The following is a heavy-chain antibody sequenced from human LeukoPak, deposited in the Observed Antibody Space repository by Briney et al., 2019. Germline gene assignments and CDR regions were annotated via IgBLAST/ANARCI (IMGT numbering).Heavy chain of an antibody. Sequence: SETLSLTCTVSGGSISSGGYYWSWIRQHPGKGLEWIGYIYYSGSTYYNPSLKSRVTISVDTSKNQFSLKLSSVTAADTAVYYCARLTAIHTAYYGMDVWGQGTTVTVSS. CDR2: IYYSGST. CDR1: GGSISSGGYY. J-gene: IGHJ6*02. V-gene: IGHV4-31*03. D-gene: IGHD5-18*01. CDR3: ARLTAIHTAYYGMDV.